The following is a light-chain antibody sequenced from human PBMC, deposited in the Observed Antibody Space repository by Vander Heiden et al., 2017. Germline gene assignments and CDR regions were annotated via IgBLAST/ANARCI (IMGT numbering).Light chain of an antibody. J-gene: IGKJ1*01. CDR1: QSLLHSNGYNY. CDR2: LRS. CDR3: SGALEARRR. V-gene: IGKV2-28*01. Sequence: DMVMTQSPLSLPVTPGEPASISCRSSQSLLHSNGYNYLDWYLQKPGQSPQLLIYLRSNRSSPVLDTPTRRASDTDFTLKISIVEAPDIRVYFCSGALEARRRFGDAT.